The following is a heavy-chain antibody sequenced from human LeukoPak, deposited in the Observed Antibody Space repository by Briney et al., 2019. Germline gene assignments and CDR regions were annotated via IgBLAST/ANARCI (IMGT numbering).Heavy chain of an antibody. CDR3: ATAEGDYDMLTGSIPPPFDP. D-gene: IGHD3-9*01. J-gene: IGHJ5*02. Sequence: GGSLRLSCAVSGFTFRSYDMSWARQAPGRGRVWGSAISCSGGRTYYADALKGRCTISRDNSKNTLYLQMNSLRAEDTAVYYCATAEGDYDMLTGSIPPPFDPGGQGTLVTVSS. CDR2: ISCSGGRT. CDR1: GFTFRSYD. V-gene: IGHV3-23*01.